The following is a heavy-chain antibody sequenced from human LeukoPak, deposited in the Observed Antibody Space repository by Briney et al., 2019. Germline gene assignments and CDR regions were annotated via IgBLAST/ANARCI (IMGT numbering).Heavy chain of an antibody. Sequence: GASVKVSCSASGGTFSSYAISWVRQAPGQGLEWMGGIIPIFGTANYAQKFQGRVTITTDEYTSTAYMELSSLRSEDTAVYYCARGFYASDNWNYAVFDYWGQGTLVTVSS. D-gene: IGHD1-7*01. CDR3: ARGFYASDNWNYAVFDY. J-gene: IGHJ4*02. CDR2: IIPIFGTA. CDR1: GGTFSSYA. V-gene: IGHV1-69*05.